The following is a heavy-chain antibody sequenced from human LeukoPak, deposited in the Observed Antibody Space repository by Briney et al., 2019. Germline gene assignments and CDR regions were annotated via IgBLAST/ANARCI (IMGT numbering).Heavy chain of an antibody. Sequence: GGSLRLSCAASGFTFSNAWMSWVRQAPGKGLEWVGRIKSKTDGGTTDYAAPVKGRFTISRDDSKNTLYLQMNSLKTEDTAVYYCTTGSSWLGSWFDPWGQGTLVTASS. CDR3: TTGSSWLGSWFDP. CDR1: GFTFSNAW. J-gene: IGHJ5*02. CDR2: IKSKTDGGTT. D-gene: IGHD6-13*01. V-gene: IGHV3-15*01.